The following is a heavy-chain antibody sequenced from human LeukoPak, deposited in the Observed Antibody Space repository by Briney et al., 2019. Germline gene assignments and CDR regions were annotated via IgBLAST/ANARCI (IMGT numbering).Heavy chain of an antibody. Sequence: GGSLRLSCAASGFTFSSYAMHWVRQAPGKGLEWVAVIWYDGSNKYYADSVKGRFTISRDNSKNTLYLQMNSLRAEDTAVYYCAKENPVGGTNYFDYWGHGILVTVSS. D-gene: IGHD1-26*01. CDR1: GFTFSSYA. CDR2: IWYDGSNK. J-gene: IGHJ4*01. V-gene: IGHV3-33*06. CDR3: AKENPVGGTNYFDY.